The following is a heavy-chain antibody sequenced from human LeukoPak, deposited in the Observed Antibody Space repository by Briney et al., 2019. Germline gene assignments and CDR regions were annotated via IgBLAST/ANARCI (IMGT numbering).Heavy chain of an antibody. CDR3: ARSARLMKGVVEVTALDD. CDR2: LSSSGSAF. J-gene: IGHJ4*02. CDR1: GFTFRSYE. Sequence: GGSLTLSCEDSGFTFRSYEMNWVRQAPGKGLEWIAYLSSSGSAFSYADSVKGRFTIARDNAKNSVYLEMNSLRADDTAVYYCARSARLMKGVVEVTALDDWGQGTLVTVSS. D-gene: IGHD3-3*01. V-gene: IGHV3-48*03.